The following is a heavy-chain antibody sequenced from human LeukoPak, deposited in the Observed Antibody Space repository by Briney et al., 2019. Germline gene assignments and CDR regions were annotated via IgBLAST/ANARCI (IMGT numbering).Heavy chain of an antibody. CDR3: ARASRHYYGSRGDY. CDR2: IKQDGSEK. Sequence: GGSLRLSCAASGFTFSSYWMSWVRQAPGKGLEWVANIKQDGSEKYYVDSVKGRFTISRDNAKNSLYLQMNSLRAEDTAVYYCARASRHYYGSRGDYWGQGTLVTVSS. D-gene: IGHD3-10*01. CDR1: GFTFSSYW. J-gene: IGHJ4*02. V-gene: IGHV3-7*04.